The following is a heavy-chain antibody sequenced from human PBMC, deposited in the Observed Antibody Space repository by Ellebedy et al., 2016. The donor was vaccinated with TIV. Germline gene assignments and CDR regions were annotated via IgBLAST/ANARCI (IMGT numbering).Heavy chain of an antibody. CDR2: ISPNSGGT. D-gene: IGHD6-13*01. Sequence: AASVKVSCKASGYTFTDYYMHWVRQAPGQGLEWTGWISPNSGGTHYAQKFQGRVTMTRDTSISTAYMELSRLRSDDTAVYYCARVRSSSWTRGHYYGLSVWGQGTTVTVPS. CDR3: ARVRSSSWTRGHYYGLSV. J-gene: IGHJ6*02. CDR1: GYTFTDYY. V-gene: IGHV1-2*02.